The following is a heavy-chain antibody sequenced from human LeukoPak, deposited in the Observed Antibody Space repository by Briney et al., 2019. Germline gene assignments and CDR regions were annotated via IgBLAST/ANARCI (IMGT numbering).Heavy chain of an antibody. CDR3: ASITMVRGVINY. CDR2: IYYSGST. Sequence: SETLSLTCAVSGGSISSTNWWSWVRQPPGKGLEWIGYIYYSGSTNYNPSLKSRVTISVDTSKNQFSLKLSSVTAADTAVYYCASITMVRGVINYWGQGTLVTVSS. D-gene: IGHD3-10*01. V-gene: IGHV4-4*02. CDR1: GGSISSTNW. J-gene: IGHJ4*02.